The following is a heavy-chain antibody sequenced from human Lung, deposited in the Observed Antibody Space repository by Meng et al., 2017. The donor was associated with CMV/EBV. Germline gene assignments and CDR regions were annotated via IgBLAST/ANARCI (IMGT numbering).Heavy chain of an antibody. J-gene: IGHJ4*02. Sequence: ETLSLTCAASGFTVSRNYMNWVRQTPGKGLEWVSVIYSSGSGRTKYADSVKGRFTISRDNSKNTVFLQMNSLRADDTAVYYCVRAPSYDILTAYPMAFDYXGQGXLVTVSS. CDR2: IYSSGSGRT. CDR1: GFTVSRNY. V-gene: IGHV3-53*01. CDR3: VRAPSYDILTAYPMAFDY. D-gene: IGHD3-9*01.